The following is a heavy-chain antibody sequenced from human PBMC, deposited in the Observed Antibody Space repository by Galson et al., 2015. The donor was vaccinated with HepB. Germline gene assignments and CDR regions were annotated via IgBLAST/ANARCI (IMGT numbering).Heavy chain of an antibody. CDR2: IRSKAYGGTT. CDR3: TRDLRYYGSGSYYNIRPLGWFDP. V-gene: IGHV3-49*03. D-gene: IGHD3-10*01. Sequence: SLRLSCATSGFTFGDYAMSWFRQAPGKGLEWVGFIRSKAYGGTTEYAASVKGRFTISRDDSKSIAYLQMNSLKTEDTAVYYCTRDLRYYGSGSYYNIRPLGWFDPWGQGTLVTVSS. J-gene: IGHJ5*02. CDR1: GFTFGDYA.